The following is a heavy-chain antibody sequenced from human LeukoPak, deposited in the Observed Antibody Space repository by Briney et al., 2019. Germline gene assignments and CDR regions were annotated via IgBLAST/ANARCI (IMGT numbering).Heavy chain of an antibody. CDR3: AHGSSNWAKFDY. Sequence: SETLTLTCTVSGDSISSSYWSWIRQPTGKRLEWIGFIYYTGSTNYNPSLKSRVTISVDTSKNQFSLKLSSVSAADTAVYYCAHGSSNWAKFDYCGQGTLVTVSS. CDR2: IYYTGST. J-gene: IGHJ4*02. V-gene: IGHV4-59*01. CDR1: GDSISSSY. D-gene: IGHD4-11*01.